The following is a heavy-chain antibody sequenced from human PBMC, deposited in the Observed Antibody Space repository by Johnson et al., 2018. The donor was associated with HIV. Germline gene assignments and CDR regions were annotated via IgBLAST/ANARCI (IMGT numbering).Heavy chain of an antibody. J-gene: IGHJ3*02. CDR1: GFTFSDYY. D-gene: IGHD6-6*01. V-gene: IGHV3-11*01. CDR3: AKGIAARPPGDAFDI. Sequence: QVQLVESGGGLVKPGGSLRLSCAASGFTFSDYYMSWIRQAPGKGLEWVSYISWNSGSIGYADSVKGRLTISRDNAKNSLYLQMNSLRAEDTALYYCAKGIAARPPGDAFDIWGQGTMVTVSS. CDR2: ISWNSGSI.